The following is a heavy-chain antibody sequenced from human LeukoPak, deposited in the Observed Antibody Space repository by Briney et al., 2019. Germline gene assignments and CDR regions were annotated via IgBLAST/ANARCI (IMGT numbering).Heavy chain of an antibody. Sequence: SETLSLTCAVSGGSISSYYWSWIRQPPGKGLEWIGYMLYRGSTNYNPSLKSRVTISIDASKSQFSLKLTSVTGADTALYYCARQAGRGAYDAWYFDHWGPGTLVTVSS. V-gene: IGHV4-59*08. CDR1: GGSISSYY. J-gene: IGHJ4*02. CDR3: ARQAGRGAYDAWYFDH. D-gene: IGHD5-12*01. CDR2: MLYRGST.